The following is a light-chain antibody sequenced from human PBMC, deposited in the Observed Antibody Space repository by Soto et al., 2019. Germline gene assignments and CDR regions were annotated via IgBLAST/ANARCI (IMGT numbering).Light chain of an antibody. CDR1: QSVSNN. J-gene: IGKJ5*01. CDR2: DAY. Sequence: TQSPATLSVSPVERATLSRMASQSVSNNLAWYHQKPGQAPRLIIYDAYNRATGIPPRFSGSGSGTDFTLTISSLEPEDAAVYYCQQRHMWPITFCQGTRLEI. V-gene: IGKV3-11*01. CDR3: QQRHMWPIT.